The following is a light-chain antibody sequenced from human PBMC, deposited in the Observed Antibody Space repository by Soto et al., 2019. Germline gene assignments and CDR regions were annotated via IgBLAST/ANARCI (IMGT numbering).Light chain of an antibody. CDR3: QQYSNWPPGT. Sequence: EIVMTQSPATLSVSPGERATLSCRASQSVGSNLAWYQQKPGQAPRLLIYGASTRATGIPARFSGSGSGTDFTLTISSLQSEDFAVYHCQQYSNWPPGTFGQGTKVEIK. J-gene: IGKJ1*01. CDR2: GAS. CDR1: QSVGSN. V-gene: IGKV3-15*01.